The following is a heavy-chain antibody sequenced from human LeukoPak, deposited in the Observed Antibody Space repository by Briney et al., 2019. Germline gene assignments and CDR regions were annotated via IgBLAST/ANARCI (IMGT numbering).Heavy chain of an antibody. Sequence: PGGSLRLSCAASGFTFSSYEMNWVRQAPGKGLEWVSYISSSGSTIYYADSVKGRFTISRDNAKNSLYLQMNSLRAEDTAVYYCARDKYYYDSSASQRHYDYWGQGTLVTVSS. CDR1: GFTFSSYE. J-gene: IGHJ4*02. CDR2: ISSSGSTI. D-gene: IGHD3-22*01. CDR3: ARDKYYYDSSASQRHYDY. V-gene: IGHV3-48*03.